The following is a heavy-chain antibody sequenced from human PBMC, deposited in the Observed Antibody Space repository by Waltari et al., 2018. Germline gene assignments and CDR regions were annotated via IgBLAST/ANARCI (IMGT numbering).Heavy chain of an antibody. V-gene: IGHV4-39*01. CDR3: ATKRESSASGFDY. CDR1: GGSISSSSYY. J-gene: IGHJ4*02. CDR2: SYYRGST. D-gene: IGHD6-19*01. Sequence: QLQLQESGPGLVKPSETLSFTCTVSGGSISSSSYYGGWIRQPPGKGLEWIGSSYYRGSTYYNPSLKSRVTISVDTSKNQFSLKLSSVTAADTAVYYCATKRESSASGFDYWGQGTLVTVSS.